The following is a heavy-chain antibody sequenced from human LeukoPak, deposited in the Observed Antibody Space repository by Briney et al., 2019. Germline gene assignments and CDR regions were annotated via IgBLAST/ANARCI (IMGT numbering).Heavy chain of an antibody. CDR2: INWNGGST. V-gene: IGHV3-20*04. CDR3: ARESYYYDSSGYQRSLPGDY. J-gene: IGHJ4*02. D-gene: IGHD3-22*01. Sequence: GGSLRLSCAASGFTFDDYGMSWVRQAPGKGLEWVSGINWNGGSTGYADSVKGRFTISRDNAKNSLYLQMNSLRAEDTAVYYCARESYYYDSSGYQRSLPGDYWGQGTLVTVSS. CDR1: GFTFDDYG.